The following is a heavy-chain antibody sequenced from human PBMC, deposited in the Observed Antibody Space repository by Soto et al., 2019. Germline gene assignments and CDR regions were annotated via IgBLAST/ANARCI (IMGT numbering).Heavy chain of an antibody. V-gene: IGHV5-51*01. J-gene: IGHJ4*02. Sequence: GESLKISCKGSGYDFNNYWIGWVRQTPGKGLEWMGIIFPGDSETKYSPSFKGQVTVSVDPSTTTAYLQWRSVRASDSALYYCAILYQVFMNDYWGLGTLVTVSS. CDR2: IFPGDSET. CDR3: AILYQVFMNDY. D-gene: IGHD2-2*01. CDR1: GYDFNNYW.